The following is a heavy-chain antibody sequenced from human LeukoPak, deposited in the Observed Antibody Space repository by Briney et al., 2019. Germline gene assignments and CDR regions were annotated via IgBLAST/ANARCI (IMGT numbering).Heavy chain of an antibody. CDR2: TYYRSKWYN. V-gene: IGHV6-1*01. CDR1: GDSVSNNSAT. Sequence: SQTLSLTCVISGDSVSNNSATWNWIRQSPSRGLEWLGRTYYRSKWYNDYAVSVKSRISISPDASKNQFSLQLSSVTPEDTAVFYCAKAGVGAFPRAFDYWGQGTLVTVSS. CDR3: AKAGVGAFPRAFDY. J-gene: IGHJ4*02. D-gene: IGHD1-26*01.